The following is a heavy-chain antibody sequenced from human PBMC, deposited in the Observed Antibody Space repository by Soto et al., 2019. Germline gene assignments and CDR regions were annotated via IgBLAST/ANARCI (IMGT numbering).Heavy chain of an antibody. CDR3: AKANSFGGVIVISGMDV. J-gene: IGHJ6*02. CDR1: EFTFSDYY. CDR2: IKEDGSEK. V-gene: IGHV3-7*03. Sequence: PGGSLRLSCAASEFTFSDYYMNWVRQAPGKGLEWVANIKEDGSEKYYVDSVKGRFTISRDNSKNTLYLQMNSLRAEDTAVYYCAKANSFGGVIVISGMDVWGQGTTVTV. D-gene: IGHD3-16*02.